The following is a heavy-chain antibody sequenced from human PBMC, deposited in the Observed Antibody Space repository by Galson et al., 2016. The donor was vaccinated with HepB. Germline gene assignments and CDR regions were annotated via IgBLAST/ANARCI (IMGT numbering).Heavy chain of an antibody. CDR2: IYYSGST. CDR3: AREVGWFNAYYFDY. V-gene: IGHV4-31*03. CDR1: GGSINSGDFH. J-gene: IGHJ4*02. D-gene: IGHD6-19*01. Sequence: TLSLTCTVSGGSINSGDFHWSWIRQHPGKGLEWVANIYYSGSTYYNPSLKSRVTISLDTSKNQFSLRLTSVTAADSAVYYCAREVGWFNAYYFDYWGQGTLVTVSS.